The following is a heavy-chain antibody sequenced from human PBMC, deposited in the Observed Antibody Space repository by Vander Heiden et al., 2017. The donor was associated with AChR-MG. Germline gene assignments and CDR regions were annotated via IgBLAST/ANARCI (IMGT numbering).Heavy chain of an antibody. CDR1: GSTVRNNY. CDR3: ARGTYNRGAFDI. D-gene: IGHD1-20*01. V-gene: IGHV3-66*02. CDR2: IYSGGST. Sequence: EVQLVESGGGLVQPGGSLRLSCAASGSTVRNNYMSWVRQAPGKGLEWVSVIYSGGSTYYADAAKGRFTISRDNSKNTLYLQMNSMRAEDTAVYYCARGTYNRGAFDIWGQGTMATVSS. J-gene: IGHJ3*02.